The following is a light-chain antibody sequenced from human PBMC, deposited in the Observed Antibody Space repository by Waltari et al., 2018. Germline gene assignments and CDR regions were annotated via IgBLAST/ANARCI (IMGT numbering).Light chain of an antibody. J-gene: IGLJ2*01. V-gene: IGLV2-23*02. CDR3: CSYAGFSTVV. CDR1: RSHIGSYNL. Sequence: QSALTQPASVSGSPGPSIPISCTGTRSHIGSYNLVSWSQQPPGKAPKLMIYDLTKRPSGISSRFSGSKSGITASLTISGLRAEDEADYYCCSYAGFSTVVFGGGTKLTVL. CDR2: DLT.